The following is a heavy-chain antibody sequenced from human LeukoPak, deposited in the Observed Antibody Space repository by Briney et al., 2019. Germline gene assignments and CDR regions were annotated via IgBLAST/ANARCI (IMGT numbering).Heavy chain of an antibody. Sequence: PSETLSLTCTVSGDSISSYYWSWIRQPPGKGLEWIGYIYYSGGTDYNPSLKGRVTISVDTSKNQFSLKLSSVTAADTAVYYCARAWEQQLVQGAFDIWGQGTLVTVSS. D-gene: IGHD6-13*01. J-gene: IGHJ3*02. CDR1: GDSISSYY. CDR2: IYYSGGT. V-gene: IGHV4-59*01. CDR3: ARAWEQQLVQGAFDI.